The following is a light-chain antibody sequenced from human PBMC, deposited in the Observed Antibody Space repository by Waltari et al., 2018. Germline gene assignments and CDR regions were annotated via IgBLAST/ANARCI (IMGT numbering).Light chain of an antibody. J-gene: IGKJ2*01. CDR3: QQTYTSPHT. CDR2: AAS. V-gene: IGKV1-9*01. CDR1: QGISSY. Sequence: IQLTQSPSSLSASVGDRVTITCRAIQGISSYLAWYQQKPGKAPKLLIYAASTLRSGVPSRFSGSGSGTDFTLTISSLQPEDFATYYCQQTYTSPHTFGQGTKVEI.